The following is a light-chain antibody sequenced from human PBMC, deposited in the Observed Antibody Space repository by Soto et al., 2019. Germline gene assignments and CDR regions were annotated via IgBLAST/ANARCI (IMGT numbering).Light chain of an antibody. CDR1: HDVSVS. V-gene: IGKV3-11*01. Sequence: EIVLTQSPDTLSLSPGERATLSCRASHDVSVSLVWYRQRPGQSPRLLIHDASNRATGISARFSGSGSGTDFTLTIGSLEPEESALYYCQQRASWPYTSGQGTKVEIK. J-gene: IGKJ2*01. CDR3: QQRASWPYT. CDR2: DAS.